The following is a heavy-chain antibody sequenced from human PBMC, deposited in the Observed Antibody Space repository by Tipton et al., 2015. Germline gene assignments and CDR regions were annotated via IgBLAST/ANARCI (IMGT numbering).Heavy chain of an antibody. Sequence: LRLSCSVSGGSIDSYYWSWIRQPPGMRLEWIGYIDFRGSTEYNPSLKSRVSISVDTSKNQFSLRLNSVTAADTAVYYCARARGRRGGLFDSWGQGILVTVSS. D-gene: IGHD4-23*01. J-gene: IGHJ4*02. V-gene: IGHV4-59*01. CDR1: GGSIDSYY. CDR3: ARARGRRGGLFDS. CDR2: IDFRGST.